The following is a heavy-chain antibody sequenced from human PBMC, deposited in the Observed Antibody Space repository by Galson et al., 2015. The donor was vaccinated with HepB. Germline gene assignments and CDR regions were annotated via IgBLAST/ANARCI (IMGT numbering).Heavy chain of an antibody. Sequence: SLRLSCAASGFTFSSYWMHWVRQAPGKGLVWVSRINIDGSNTRYADSVKGRFTISRDNAKNTLYLQMNSLRAEDTAVYYCARHRSGSNAFDIWGQGTMVTVSS. V-gene: IGHV3-74*01. D-gene: IGHD3-22*01. CDR3: ARHRSGSNAFDI. CDR1: GFTFSSYW. CDR2: INIDGSNT. J-gene: IGHJ3*02.